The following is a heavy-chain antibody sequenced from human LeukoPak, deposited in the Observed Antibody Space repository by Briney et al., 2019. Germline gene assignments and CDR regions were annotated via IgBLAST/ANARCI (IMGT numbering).Heavy chain of an antibody. Sequence: GGSLRLSCAASGFNFRGYAMSWVRQAPGKGLEWVSAISGSGGSTYYADSVKGRFTISRDNSKNTLYLQMNSLRAEDTAVYYCAKDLSITMIVVVQGHYFDYWGQGTLVTVSS. D-gene: IGHD3-22*01. CDR3: AKDLSITMIVVVQGHYFDY. V-gene: IGHV3-23*01. J-gene: IGHJ4*02. CDR1: GFNFRGYA. CDR2: ISGSGGST.